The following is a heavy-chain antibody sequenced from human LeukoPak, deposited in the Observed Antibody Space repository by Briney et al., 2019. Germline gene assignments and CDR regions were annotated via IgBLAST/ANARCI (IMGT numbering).Heavy chain of an antibody. D-gene: IGHD6-13*01. V-gene: IGHV3-23*01. J-gene: IGHJ4*02. Sequence: GGNLRLSCAASGFTFSCYPMSRVPQAQGQGLEWVSAISGSGGSTYYAGSVKVRWTISRNKSKKALYRQMYSLRAEDTGVYYCAPSTPAAGDYWGQGTLVTVSS. CDR2: ISGSGGST. CDR1: GFTFSCYP. CDR3: APSTPAAGDY.